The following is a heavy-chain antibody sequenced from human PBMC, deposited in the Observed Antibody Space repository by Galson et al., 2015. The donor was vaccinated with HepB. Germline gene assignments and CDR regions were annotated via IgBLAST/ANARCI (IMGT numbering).Heavy chain of an antibody. J-gene: IGHJ5*02. CDR1: GYTFTSYG. CDR2: ISAYNGNT. CDR3: ARDRNSLDYVWGSYRHRWFDP. V-gene: IGHV1-18*01. D-gene: IGHD3-16*02. Sequence: SVKVSCKASGYTFTSYGISWVRQAPGQGLEWMGWISAYNGNTNYAQKLQGRVTMTTDTSTSTAYMELRSLRSDDTAVYYCARDRNSLDYVWGSYRHRWFDPWGQGTLVTVSS.